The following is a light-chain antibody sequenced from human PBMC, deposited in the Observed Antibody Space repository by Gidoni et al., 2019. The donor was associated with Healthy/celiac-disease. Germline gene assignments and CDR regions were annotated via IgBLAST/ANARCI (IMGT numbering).Light chain of an antibody. Sequence: QSALTQPRSVSRSPGQSVTLSCTGTSSAVGGYTYVSWYQQHPGKAPKLMIYEVSKRPSGVPDRFSGSKSGNTDSLTIAGLQAEDEADYYCCSYAGSYTFMVFGGGTKLTVL. V-gene: IGLV2-11*01. CDR3: CSYAGSYTFMV. CDR2: EVS. CDR1: SSAVGGYTY. J-gene: IGLJ3*02.